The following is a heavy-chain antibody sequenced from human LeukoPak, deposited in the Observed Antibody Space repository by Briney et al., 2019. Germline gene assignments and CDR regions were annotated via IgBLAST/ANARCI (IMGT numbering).Heavy chain of an antibody. D-gene: IGHD2-2*01. CDR2: IYYSGYT. CDR1: GGSISNYH. Sequence: KPSETLSLTCTVSGGSISNYHWNWIRQPPGKGLEWIGYIYYSGYTSYNPSLKSRVTISVDTSQNQFSLRLTSVTAADTAEYYCARRRYCSSATCAIGGMDVWGQGTTVIVPS. J-gene: IGHJ6*02. V-gene: IGHV4-59*08. CDR3: ARRRYCSSATCAIGGMDV.